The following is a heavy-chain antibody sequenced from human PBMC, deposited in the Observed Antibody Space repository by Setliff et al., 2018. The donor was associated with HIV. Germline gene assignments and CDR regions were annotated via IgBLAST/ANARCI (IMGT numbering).Heavy chain of an antibody. J-gene: IGHJ4*02. CDR1: AYTFTDYF. CDR2: ISGYNGNT. Sequence: ASVKVSCKTSAYTFTDYFVHWVRLAPGQGLEWMGWISGYNGNTKYAQKVQIGVTMTTDTSTSTAYMELRSLRFDDTAVYYCARGKRWLQPYYLDYWGQGTLVTVSS. D-gene: IGHD5-18*01. V-gene: IGHV1-18*04. CDR3: ARGKRWLQPYYLDY.